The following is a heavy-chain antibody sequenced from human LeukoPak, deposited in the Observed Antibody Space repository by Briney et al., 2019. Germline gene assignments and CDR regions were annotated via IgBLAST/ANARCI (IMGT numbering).Heavy chain of an antibody. V-gene: IGHV3-53*01. CDR3: AREVIGEFPSPYYFYYSGLDV. J-gene: IGHJ6*02. CDR1: GFTVNTNF. Sequence: GGSLRLSCAAFGFTVNTNFMNWVRQAPGRGLEWVSFIDNTGKTYYADSVKGRFTISRDFSKNTLFLQMDNLKAEDTATYFCAREVIGEFPSPYYFYYSGLDVWGQGTTVTVSS. D-gene: IGHD3-10*01. CDR2: IDNTGKT.